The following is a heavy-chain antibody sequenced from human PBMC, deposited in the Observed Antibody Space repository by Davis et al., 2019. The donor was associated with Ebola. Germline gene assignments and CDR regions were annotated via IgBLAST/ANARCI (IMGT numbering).Heavy chain of an antibody. Sequence: GESLKISCAASGFTFSSYAMSWVRQAPGKGLEWVSAISGSGGSTYYADSVKGRFTISRDNSKNTLYLQMNSLRAEDTAVYYCAKDLYGDAWGLDYYGMDVWGQGTTVTVSS. D-gene: IGHD4-17*01. CDR2: ISGSGGST. V-gene: IGHV3-23*01. J-gene: IGHJ6*02. CDR1: GFTFSSYA. CDR3: AKDLYGDAWGLDYYGMDV.